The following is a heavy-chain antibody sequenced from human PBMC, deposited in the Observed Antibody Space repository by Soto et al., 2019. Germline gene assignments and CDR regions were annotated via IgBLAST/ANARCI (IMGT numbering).Heavy chain of an antibody. D-gene: IGHD6-19*01. J-gene: IGHJ3*02. Sequence: QVQLVESGGGVVQPGRSLRLSCAASGFTFSSYAMHWVRQAPGKGLEWVAVISYNGSNKYYADSVKGRFTISRDNSKNTLYLQMNSLRAEDTAVYYCARDIIAVALSDDAFDIWGQGTMVTVSS. CDR1: GFTFSSYA. V-gene: IGHV3-30-3*01. CDR2: ISYNGSNK. CDR3: ARDIIAVALSDDAFDI.